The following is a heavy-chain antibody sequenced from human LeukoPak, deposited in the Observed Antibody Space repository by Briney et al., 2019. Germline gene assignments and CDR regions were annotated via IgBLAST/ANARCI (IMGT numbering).Heavy chain of an antibody. V-gene: IGHV1-69*13. CDR1: GYTFTSYD. CDR2: IIPIFGTA. J-gene: IGHJ4*02. CDR3: ARDMIRHCSSTSCYLNY. D-gene: IGHD2-2*01. Sequence: ASVKVSCKASGYTFTSYDINWVRQATGQGLEWMGGIIPIFGTANYAQKFQGRVTITADESTSTAYMELSSLRSEDTAVYYCARDMIRHCSSTSCYLNYWGQGTLVTVSS.